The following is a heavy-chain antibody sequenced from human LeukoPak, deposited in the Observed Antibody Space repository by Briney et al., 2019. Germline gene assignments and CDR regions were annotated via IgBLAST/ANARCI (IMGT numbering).Heavy chain of an antibody. J-gene: IGHJ4*02. D-gene: IGHD1-1*01. CDR3: AREPTGDY. V-gene: IGHV3-9*01. CDR2: ISWNSHNV. CDR1: GFTFNDYA. Sequence: GGSLRLSCAASGFTFNDYAMHWVRQAPGKGLEWVSGISWNSHNVGYADSVKGRFTISRDNAKNSLYLQMNSLRAEDSAVYYCAREPTGDYWGQGMLVTVSS.